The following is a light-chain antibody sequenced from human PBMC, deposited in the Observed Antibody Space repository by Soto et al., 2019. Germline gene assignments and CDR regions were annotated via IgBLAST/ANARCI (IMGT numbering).Light chain of an antibody. Sequence: EIVLTQSPGTLSLSPGERATLACSASQSLSGGYLAWFQQNNGQAPRLLIHSASSRATGIPDRFSGSGYGRDFAHTISRLEPEDFVVYYCQQNSSLPITFGQGTRLVIK. V-gene: IGKV3-20*01. CDR3: QQNSSLPIT. J-gene: IGKJ5*01. CDR1: QSLSGGY. CDR2: SAS.